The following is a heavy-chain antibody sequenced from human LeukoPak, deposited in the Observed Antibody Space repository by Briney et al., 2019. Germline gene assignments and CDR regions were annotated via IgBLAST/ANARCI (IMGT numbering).Heavy chain of an antibody. D-gene: IGHD6-13*01. Sequence: SETLSLTCTVSGGSISSGGYYWSWIRQHPGKGLEWIGYIYYSGSTYYNPSLKSRVTISVDKSKNQFSLKLSSVTAADTAVYYCARREQQLAYNWFDPWGQGTLVTVSS. V-gene: IGHV4-31*03. CDR2: IYYSGST. J-gene: IGHJ5*02. CDR1: GGSISSGGYY. CDR3: ARREQQLAYNWFDP.